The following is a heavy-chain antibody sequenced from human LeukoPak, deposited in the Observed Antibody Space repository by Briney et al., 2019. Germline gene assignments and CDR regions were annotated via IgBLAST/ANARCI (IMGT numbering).Heavy chain of an antibody. CDR1: GFTFSTYG. CDR2: IHYDGTNK. CDR3: ARGGSASDY. V-gene: IGHV3-30*02. J-gene: IGHJ4*02. D-gene: IGHD1-26*01. Sequence: GGSLRLSCAASGFTFSTYGMHWVRQAPGKGLEWVTSIHYDGTNKYYAEAVKGRFTISRDNSKNTLYLQMNSLRGEDTAVYYCARGGSASDYWGQGTLVTVSS.